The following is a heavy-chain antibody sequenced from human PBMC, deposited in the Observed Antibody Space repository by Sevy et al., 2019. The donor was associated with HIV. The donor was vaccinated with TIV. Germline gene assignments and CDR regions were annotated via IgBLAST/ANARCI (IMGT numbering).Heavy chain of an antibody. CDR2: INPNSGGT. CDR3: ARLGRAVAGTGYYYYYGMDV. D-gene: IGHD6-19*01. CDR1: GYTFTGYY. Sequence: ASVKVSCKASGYTFTGYYMHWVRQAPGQGLAWMGWINPNSGGTNYAQKFQGRVTMTRDTSISTAYMELSRLRSDDTAVYYCARLGRAVAGTGYYYYYGMDVWGQGTTVTVSS. V-gene: IGHV1-2*02. J-gene: IGHJ6*02.